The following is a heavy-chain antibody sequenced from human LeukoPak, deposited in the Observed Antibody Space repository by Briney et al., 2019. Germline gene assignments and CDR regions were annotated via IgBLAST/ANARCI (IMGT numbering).Heavy chain of an antibody. V-gene: IGHV1-8*03. CDR3: ARDRDSSGWYRTMDV. J-gene: IGHJ6*02. D-gene: IGHD6-19*01. CDR2: MNPNSGNT. CDR1: GYTFTSYD. Sequence: ASVKVSCKASGYTFTSYDINWVRQATGQGLEWMGWMNPNSGNTGYAQKFQGRVTITRNTSISTAYMELSSLRSEDTAVYYCARDRDSSGWYRTMDVWGQGTTVTVSS.